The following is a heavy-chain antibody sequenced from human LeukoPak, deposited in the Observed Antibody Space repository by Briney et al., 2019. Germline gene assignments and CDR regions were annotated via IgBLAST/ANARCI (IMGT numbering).Heavy chain of an antibody. V-gene: IGHV4-4*02. CDR1: GDSINSLNL. J-gene: IGHJ4*02. D-gene: IGHD3-3*01. CDR3: ARGRVPPAPDY. CDR2: MYLSGTT. Sequence: SETLSLTCTVSGDSINSLNLWSWVRQPPGKGLEWIGEMYLSGTTHSNPSVKSRVTISVDTSKNQFSLKLRSVTAADTAVYYCARGRVPPAPDYWGQGTLVTVSS.